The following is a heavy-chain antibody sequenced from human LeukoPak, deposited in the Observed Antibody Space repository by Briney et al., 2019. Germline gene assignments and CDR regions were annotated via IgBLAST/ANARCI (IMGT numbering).Heavy chain of an antibody. CDR3: ARGDIVVVPAALDY. D-gene: IGHD2-2*01. CDR1: GFTFSSYG. J-gene: IGHJ4*02. V-gene: IGHV3-33*01. CDR2: IWYDGSNK. Sequence: GGSLRLSCAASGFTFSSYGMHWVRQAPGKGLEWVAVIWYDGSNKYYADSVKGRFTTSRDNSKNTLYLQMNSLRAEDTAVYYCARGDIVVVPAALDYWGQGTLVTVSS.